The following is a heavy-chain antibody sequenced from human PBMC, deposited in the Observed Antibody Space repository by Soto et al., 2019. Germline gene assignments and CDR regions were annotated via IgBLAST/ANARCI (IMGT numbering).Heavy chain of an antibody. CDR2: IVVISNTA. J-gene: IGHJ4*02. V-gene: IGHV1-69*06. D-gene: IGHD1-26*01. CDR1: GSTFNNFA. CDR3: ARAIKRWEVHYYFDY. Sequence: QVVLLQSGAEVKEPGSSVRVSCKVSGSTFNNFAFSWVRQAPGHGPEWMGGIVVISNTANYSKRFRDRVTITADTSTNTRYMDLRSLTFEDTAVYYCARAIKRWEVHYYFDYWGQGTLVTVSS.